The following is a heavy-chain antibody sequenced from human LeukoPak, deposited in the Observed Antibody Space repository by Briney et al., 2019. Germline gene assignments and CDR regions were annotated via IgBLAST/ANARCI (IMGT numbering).Heavy chain of an antibody. D-gene: IGHD4-17*01. V-gene: IGHV3-66*02. Sequence: GGSLRLSCAASGFTVSSNYMSWVRQAPGKGLEWVAVIYSGGSTYYADSVKGRFTISRDNSKNTLYLQMNSLRAEDTAVYYCARDGAHDYGDYDFDSWGQGPLVTVSS. CDR1: GFTVSSNY. CDR3: ARDGAHDYGDYDFDS. J-gene: IGHJ4*02. CDR2: IYSGGST.